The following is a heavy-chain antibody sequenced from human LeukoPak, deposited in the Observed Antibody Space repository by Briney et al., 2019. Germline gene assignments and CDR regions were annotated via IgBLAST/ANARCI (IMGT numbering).Heavy chain of an antibody. CDR2: MNPNSGNT. CDR1: GYTFTSYD. Sequence: ASVKVSCKASGYTFTSYDFNWVRQATGQGLEWMGWMNPNSGNTGYAQKFQGRVTITRNTSISTAYMELSSLRSEDTAVYYCARVHVGAPDYYMDVWGKGTTVTVSS. CDR3: ARVHVGAPDYYMDV. V-gene: IGHV1-8*03. J-gene: IGHJ6*03. D-gene: IGHD1-26*01.